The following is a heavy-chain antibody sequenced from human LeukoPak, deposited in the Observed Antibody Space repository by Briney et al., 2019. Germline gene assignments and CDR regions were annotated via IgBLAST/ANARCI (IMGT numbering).Heavy chain of an antibody. CDR2: INHSGST. CDR1: GGFFSGYY. CDR3: ARGSRYCSSTSCWNWFDP. V-gene: IGHV4-34*01. D-gene: IGHD2-2*01. Sequence: PSETLSLTCAVYGGFFSGYYWSWIRQPPGKGLEWIGEINHSGSTNYNPSLKSRVTISVDTSKNQFSLKLSSVTAADTAVYYCARGSRYCSSTSCWNWFDPWGQGTLVTVSS. J-gene: IGHJ5*02.